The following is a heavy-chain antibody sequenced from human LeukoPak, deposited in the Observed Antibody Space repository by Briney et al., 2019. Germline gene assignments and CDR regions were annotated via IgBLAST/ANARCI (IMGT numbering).Heavy chain of an antibody. CDR3: ARSYASGIHYMDV. J-gene: IGHJ6*03. Sequence: GGSLRLSCAASGFILNNHAMHWVRQGPGKGLEYISAISLSGDNTYYANSVKGRFTISRDDSKNTLYLQMGSLQTEDMAVYYCARSYASGIHYMDVWGKGSTVTVSS. V-gene: IGHV3-64*01. D-gene: IGHD3-10*01. CDR2: ISLSGDNT. CDR1: GFILNNHA.